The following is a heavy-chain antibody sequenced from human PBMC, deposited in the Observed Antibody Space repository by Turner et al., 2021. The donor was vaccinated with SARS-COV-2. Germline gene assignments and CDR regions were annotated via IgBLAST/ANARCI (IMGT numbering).Heavy chain of an antibody. Sequence: EVQLVESGGGLVQPGVSLILSCAASGFTFSSYWMSWVRQAPGKGLEWVANIKQDGSEKYYVDYVKGRCTISRDNAKNSLYLQMNSLRAEDTAVYYCARLHTSSWYFDYWGQGTLVTVSS. J-gene: IGHJ4*02. CDR2: IKQDGSEK. CDR1: GFTFSSYW. D-gene: IGHD6-13*01. V-gene: IGHV3-7*03. CDR3: ARLHTSSWYFDY.